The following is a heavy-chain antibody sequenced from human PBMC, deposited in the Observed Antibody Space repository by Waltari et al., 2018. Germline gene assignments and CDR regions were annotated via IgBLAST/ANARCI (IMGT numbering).Heavy chain of an antibody. Sequence: QVQLVQSGAEVKKPGASVKVSCKASGYTFTDYYIQWVRQAPGHGLEWMGWIIPDSGGTNYAQKFQGRVTMTRDTSISTAYMELSRLRSDDTAVYYCVCRIAETSFDYWGQGTLVTVSS. D-gene: IGHD6-13*01. CDR3: VCRIAETSFDY. CDR2: IIPDSGGT. J-gene: IGHJ4*02. V-gene: IGHV1-2*02. CDR1: GYTFTDYY.